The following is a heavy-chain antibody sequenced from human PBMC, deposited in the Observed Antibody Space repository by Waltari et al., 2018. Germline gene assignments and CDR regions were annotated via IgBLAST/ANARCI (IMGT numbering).Heavy chain of an antibody. Sequence: QVQLQQWGAGLLKPSETLSLTCAVYGGSFSGYYWSWIRQPPGKGLEWIGEINHSGSTNYNPSLKSRVTISVDTAKNQCSLKLSSVTAADTAVYYCARGPLRFLEWYNWFDPWGQGTLVTVSS. D-gene: IGHD3-3*01. CDR3: ARGPLRFLEWYNWFDP. CDR1: GGSFSGYY. CDR2: INHSGST. J-gene: IGHJ5*02. V-gene: IGHV4-34*01.